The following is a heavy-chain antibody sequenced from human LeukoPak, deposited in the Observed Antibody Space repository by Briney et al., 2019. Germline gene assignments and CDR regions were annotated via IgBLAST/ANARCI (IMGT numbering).Heavy chain of an antibody. CDR1: GYTFSRYG. V-gene: IGHV1-18*01. Sequence: ASVKVSCKASGYTFSRYGIAWVRQAPGQGLEWMGWISGYSGNANYAQKFHGRVTITRDTSASTAYMELSSLRSEDTAVYYCAAFCSGGSCPRWVNAFDIWGQGTMVTVSS. CDR3: AAFCSGGSCPRWVNAFDI. J-gene: IGHJ3*02. CDR2: ISGYSGNA. D-gene: IGHD2-15*01.